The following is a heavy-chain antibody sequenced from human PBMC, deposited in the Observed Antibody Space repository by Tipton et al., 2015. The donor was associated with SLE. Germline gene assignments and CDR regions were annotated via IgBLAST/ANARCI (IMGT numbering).Heavy chain of an antibody. Sequence: LRLSCAVYGGSFSGFYWSWIRQSPGKGLEWIGHIYYSGSTNYNPSLKSRLTISVDTSKNQFSLKLTSVTTADTAMYFCASNSTSAVGFDYWGQGALVTVSS. J-gene: IGHJ4*02. CDR1: GGSFSGFY. V-gene: IGHV4-59*01. D-gene: IGHD6-6*01. CDR3: ASNSTSAVGFDY. CDR2: IYYSGST.